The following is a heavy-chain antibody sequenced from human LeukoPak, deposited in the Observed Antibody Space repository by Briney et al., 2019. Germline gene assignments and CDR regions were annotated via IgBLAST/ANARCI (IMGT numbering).Heavy chain of an antibody. Sequence: GASVKVSCRASGYTFTSYYMHWVRQAPGQGLEWMGIINPSGGSTSYAQKFQGRVTMTRDMSTSTVYMELSSLRSEDTAVYYCARGRVGATSWGAFDIWGQGTMVTVSS. CDR2: INPSGGST. D-gene: IGHD1-26*01. CDR1: GYTFTSYY. V-gene: IGHV1-46*01. J-gene: IGHJ3*02. CDR3: ARGRVGATSWGAFDI.